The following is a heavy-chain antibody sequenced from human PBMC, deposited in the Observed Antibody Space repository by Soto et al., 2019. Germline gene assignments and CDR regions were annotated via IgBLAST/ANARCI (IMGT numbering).Heavy chain of an antibody. CDR3: ARSLWFGEDYFDY. V-gene: IGHV4-4*02. D-gene: IGHD3-10*01. CDR1: GDSIRNYY. CDR2: IYHSGST. J-gene: IGHJ4*02. Sequence: SETLSLTCTVSGDSIRNYYWSWVRQSPGKGLEWIGEIYHSGSTNYNPSLKSRVTISLDKSKNQFSPKLSSVIAADTAVYYCARSLWFGEDYFDYWGQGILVTVSS.